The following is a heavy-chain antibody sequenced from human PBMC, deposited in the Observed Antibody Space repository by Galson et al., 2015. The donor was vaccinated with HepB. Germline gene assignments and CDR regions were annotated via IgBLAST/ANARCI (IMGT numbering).Heavy chain of an antibody. CDR1: GFTFSSYS. CDR3: ARAYYYDSSGTDY. V-gene: IGHV3-21*01. D-gene: IGHD3-22*01. J-gene: IGHJ4*02. Sequence: SLRLSCAASGFTFSSYSMNWVRQAPGKGLEWASSISSSSSYIYYADSVKGRFTISRDNAKNSLYLQMNSLRAEDTAVYYCARAYYYDSSGTDYWGQGTLVTVSS. CDR2: ISSSSSYI.